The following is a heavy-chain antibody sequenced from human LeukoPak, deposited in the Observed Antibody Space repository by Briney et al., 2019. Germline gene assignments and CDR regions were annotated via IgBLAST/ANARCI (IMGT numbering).Heavy chain of an antibody. J-gene: IGHJ4*02. D-gene: IGHD6-13*01. V-gene: IGHV3-30*18. CDR2: ISYDGRNK. CDR1: GFTSSSYG. CDR3: AKVPGIAAAGPFDN. Sequence: GGSLRLSCAASGFTSSSYGMHWVRQAPGKGLEWVAVISYDGRNKYYADSVKGRFTISRDSSKNTLYLQMNSLRAEDTAVYYCAKVPGIAAAGPFDNWGQGTLVTVSS.